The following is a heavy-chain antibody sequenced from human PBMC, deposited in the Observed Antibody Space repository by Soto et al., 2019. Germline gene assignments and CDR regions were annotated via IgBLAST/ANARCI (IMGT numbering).Heavy chain of an antibody. CDR2: IYYSGST. V-gene: IGHV4-59*08. D-gene: IGHD2-2*01. CDR3: ARHRGPAYYYMDV. Sequence: SETLSLTCTVSGGSISSDYWSWIRQPPGKGLEWIGYIYYSGSTNYNPSLKSRVTISVDTSKNQFSLKLSSVTAADTAVYYCARHRGPAYYYMDVWGKGTTVTVSS. CDR1: GGSISSDY. J-gene: IGHJ6*03.